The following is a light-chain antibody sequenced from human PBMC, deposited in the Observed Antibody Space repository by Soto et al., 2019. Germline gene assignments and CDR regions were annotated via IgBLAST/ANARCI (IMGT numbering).Light chain of an antibody. J-gene: IGKJ1*01. CDR2: DDF. Sequence: DIQMTQSPSTLSASVGDRVTITCRASQSISRWLAWYQQKPGKAPNLRIHDDFILESGVPSRFSGSGSGTELNRTITGLQLDDFATYYWQQYHTSWSFGRGTRVEI. CDR1: QSISRW. V-gene: IGKV1-5*01. CDR3: QQYHTSWS.